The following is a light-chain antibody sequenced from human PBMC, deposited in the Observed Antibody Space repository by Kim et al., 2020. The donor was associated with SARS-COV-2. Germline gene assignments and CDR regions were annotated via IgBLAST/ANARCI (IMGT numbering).Light chain of an antibody. Sequence: DIQMTQSPSTLSASVGDRVTITCRASQSVDTWLAWYQQKLGKAPNLLIYKASTLERGVPSRFSGSGSGTEFTLTIGCLQPDDFATYYCQQYNTYSRTFGQGTKVDIK. V-gene: IGKV1-5*03. CDR1: QSVDTW. CDR3: QQYNTYSRT. J-gene: IGKJ1*01. CDR2: KAS.